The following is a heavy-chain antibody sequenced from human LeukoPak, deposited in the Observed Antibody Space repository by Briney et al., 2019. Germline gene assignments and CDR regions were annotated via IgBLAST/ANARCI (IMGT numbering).Heavy chain of an antibody. CDR1: GFTFSSYE. Sequence: PGGSLRLSCAASGFTFSSYEMNWVRQAPGKGLEWISYISSGGSSIYYADSVKGRFTISRDNAKNSLYLQMNSLRAEDTAVYYCARDNGDSSDYWGQGTLVTVSS. CDR2: ISSGGSSI. V-gene: IGHV3-48*03. D-gene: IGHD4-17*01. J-gene: IGHJ4*02. CDR3: ARDNGDSSDY.